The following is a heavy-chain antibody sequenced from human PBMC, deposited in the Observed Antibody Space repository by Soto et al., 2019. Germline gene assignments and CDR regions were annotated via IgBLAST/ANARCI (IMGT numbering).Heavy chain of an antibody. CDR1: GFTFSDAW. V-gene: IGHV3-15*01. CDR2: IKSKTDGGTT. Sequence: PGGSLRLSSAASGFTFSDAWTSWVRQPPGKGPKWVGRIKSKTDGGTTHYAAPVKGRFTIPRDDSEKTLYLQMSSLKTEDSGVYYCTTDWNYYYYYGMDVWGQGTTVTVSS. D-gene: IGHD1-1*01. J-gene: IGHJ6*02. CDR3: TTDWNYYYYYGMDV.